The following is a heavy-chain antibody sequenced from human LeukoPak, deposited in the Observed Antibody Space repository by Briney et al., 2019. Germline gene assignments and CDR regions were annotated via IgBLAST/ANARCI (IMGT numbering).Heavy chain of an antibody. V-gene: IGHV5-51*01. CDR2: IYPGDSDT. D-gene: IGHD3-22*01. J-gene: IGHJ3*02. Sequence: GESLKISCKGSGYSFTSYWIGWVRQMPGKGLEWMGIIYPGDSDTRYSPSFQGQVTISADKSISTAYLQWSSLKASDTAMYYCARTLYYYDSSGSPGAFDIWGQGTMVTVSS. CDR1: GYSFTSYW. CDR3: ARTLYYYDSSGSPGAFDI.